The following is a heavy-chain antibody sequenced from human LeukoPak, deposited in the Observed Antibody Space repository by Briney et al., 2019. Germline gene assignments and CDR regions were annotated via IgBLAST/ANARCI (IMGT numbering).Heavy chain of an antibody. D-gene: IGHD3-9*01. CDR3: ARSPDTLTGENFDY. CDR2: INLNSGGT. Sequence: ASVKVSCKASGYTFTGYYMHWVRHAPGQGLEWMGWINLNSGGTNDAQKFQDRGTMTRDTSISTAYMALSRLRSDDTAVYYCARSPDTLTGENFDYWGQGTLVTVSS. V-gene: IGHV1-2*02. CDR1: GYTFTGYY. J-gene: IGHJ4*02.